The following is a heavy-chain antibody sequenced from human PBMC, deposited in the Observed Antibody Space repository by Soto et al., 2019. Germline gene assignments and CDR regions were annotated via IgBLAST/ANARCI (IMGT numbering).Heavy chain of an antibody. CDR2: ISSSGDII. Sequence: GGSLRLSCAGSGFSFSDYYMSWIRQAPGKGLEWVSYISSSGDIIYYADSVKGRFTISRDNAKNSLYLQMNSLRAEDTAVYYCARDLGYYASDGHFDYWGQGTVVTVSS. CDR1: GFSFSDYY. V-gene: IGHV3-11*01. CDR3: ARDLGYYASDGHFDY. D-gene: IGHD3-22*01. J-gene: IGHJ4*02.